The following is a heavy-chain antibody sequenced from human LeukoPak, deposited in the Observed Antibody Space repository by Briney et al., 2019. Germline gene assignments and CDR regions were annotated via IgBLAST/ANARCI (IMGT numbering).Heavy chain of an antibody. CDR1: GYTFTSND. J-gene: IGHJ5*02. Sequence: GASVKVSCKASGYTFTSNDINWVRQATGQGLEWVGCMNANSGNTGYTQKFQGRFTMTWNTSRRTAYMELRRRRSEATAVYYCAREYRPDTTWGQGTLVTVSS. CDR2: MNANSGNT. D-gene: IGHD5-18*01. V-gene: IGHV1-8*01. CDR3: AREYRPDTT.